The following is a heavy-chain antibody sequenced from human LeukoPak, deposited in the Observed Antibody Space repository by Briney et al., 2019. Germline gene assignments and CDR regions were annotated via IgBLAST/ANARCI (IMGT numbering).Heavy chain of an antibody. V-gene: IGHV1-2*02. CDR2: INSNSTDT. J-gene: IGHJ1*01. CDR3: ARIGISARGTNFHH. D-gene: IGHD6-13*01. Sequence: ASVKVSCKTSGYSFIDYYIHWVRQAPGQELEWMGWINSNSTDTNYAQNFQGRVTMTRDTSISTAYMELSRLRSDDTALYYCARIGISARGTNFHHWGQGTLVTVSS. CDR1: GYSFIDYY.